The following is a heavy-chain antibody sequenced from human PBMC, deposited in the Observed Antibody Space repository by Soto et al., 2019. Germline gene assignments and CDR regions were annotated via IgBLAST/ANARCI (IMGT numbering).Heavy chain of an antibody. CDR2: IYYSGST. J-gene: IGHJ4*02. V-gene: IGHV4-30-4*01. D-gene: IGHD3-16*01. CDR1: GGSISSGDYY. Sequence: TSETLSLTCTVSGGSISSGDYYWSWIRQPPGKGLEWIGYIYYSGSTYYNPSLKSRVTISVDTSKNQFSLKLSSATAADTAVYYCARFHRGGYYFDYWGQGTLVTVSS. CDR3: ARFHRGGYYFDY.